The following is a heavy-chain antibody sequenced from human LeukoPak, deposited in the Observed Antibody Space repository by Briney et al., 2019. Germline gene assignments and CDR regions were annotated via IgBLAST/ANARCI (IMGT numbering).Heavy chain of an antibody. CDR2: IRYDGNNK. D-gene: IGHD2-8*01. V-gene: IGHV3-30*02. CDR1: GITFSNFG. Sequence: GGSLRLSCAASGITFSNFGMHWARQAPGKGLEWVAFIRYDGNNKNYAESVKGRFTISRDNSKNTLYLQMSSLRAEDTAVYYCARVNGAYYSPEVFDSWGQGTLVTVSS. CDR3: ARVNGAYYSPEVFDS. J-gene: IGHJ4*02.